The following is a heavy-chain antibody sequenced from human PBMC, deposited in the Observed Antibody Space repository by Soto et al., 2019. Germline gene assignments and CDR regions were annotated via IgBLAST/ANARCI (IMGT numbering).Heavy chain of an antibody. Sequence: GGSLRLSCAASGFTFSSYAMSWVRQAPGKGLEWVSAISGSGGSTYYADSVKGRFTISRDNSKNTLYLQMNSLRAEDTAIYYCAKVLGLLWFGEPDYWGQGTLVTVSS. D-gene: IGHD3-10*01. V-gene: IGHV3-23*01. CDR3: AKVLGLLWFGEPDY. J-gene: IGHJ4*02. CDR1: GFTFSSYA. CDR2: ISGSGGST.